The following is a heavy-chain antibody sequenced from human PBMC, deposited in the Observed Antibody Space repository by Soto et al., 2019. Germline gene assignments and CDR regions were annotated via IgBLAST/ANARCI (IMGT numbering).Heavy chain of an antibody. Sequence: QVQLQESGPGLVKPSQTLSLTCTVSGGSISSGDYYWSWIHQPPGKGLEWIGYIYYSGTTYYNPSLRNRVTISVDTSKNQFSLKLSSVTAADTAVYYCASLNCSSTSCYPYGMDVWGQGTTVTASS. CDR2: IYYSGTT. CDR1: GGSISSGDYY. D-gene: IGHD2-2*01. J-gene: IGHJ6*02. CDR3: ASLNCSSTSCYPYGMDV. V-gene: IGHV4-30-4*01.